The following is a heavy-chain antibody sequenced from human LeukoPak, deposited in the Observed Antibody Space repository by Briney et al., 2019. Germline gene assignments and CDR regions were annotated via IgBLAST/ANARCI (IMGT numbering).Heavy chain of an antibody. CDR1: GYSISSNNW. Sequence: SETLSLTCAVSGYSISSNNWWAWIRQPPGKGLEWIGYIYYSGTTYYNPSLKSRVTISVNTSKNQFSLKLKSVTAADTTVYYCARQACGGDCYPDYWGQGTLVTVSS. CDR3: ARQACGGDCYPDY. D-gene: IGHD2-21*02. V-gene: IGHV4-28*01. CDR2: IYYSGTT. J-gene: IGHJ4*02.